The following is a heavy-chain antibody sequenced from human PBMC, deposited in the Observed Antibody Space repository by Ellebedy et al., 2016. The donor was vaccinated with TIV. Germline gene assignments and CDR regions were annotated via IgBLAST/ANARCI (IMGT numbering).Heavy chain of an antibody. D-gene: IGHD3-10*01. CDR3: ATYGSGTYASFDY. CDR1: GYRFTKFY. V-gene: IGHV1-46*01. Sequence: ASVKVSCKASGYRFTKFYMHWMRQALGQGPEWMGVIDPSVGTTTYAQKFQERVAMTRDMSTSTVHMELSSLRSEDTAIYYCATYGSGTYASFDYWGQGTLVTVSS. J-gene: IGHJ4*02. CDR2: IDPSVGTT.